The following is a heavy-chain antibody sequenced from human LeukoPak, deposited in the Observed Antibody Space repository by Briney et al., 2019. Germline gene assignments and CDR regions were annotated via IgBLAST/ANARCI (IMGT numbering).Heavy chain of an antibody. CDR2: INHSGST. D-gene: IGHD6-13*01. J-gene: IGHJ4*02. V-gene: IGHV4-34*01. CDR1: GGSFCGSY. Sequence: SETLSLTCAVYGGSFCGSYCCWIRQPPGKGLEWIGEINHSGSTNYNPSLKSRVSISVDSSKNQFSLKVSSVTAADTAVYYCARGSDTAADLYWGPGTLVTVSS. CDR3: ARGSDTAADLY.